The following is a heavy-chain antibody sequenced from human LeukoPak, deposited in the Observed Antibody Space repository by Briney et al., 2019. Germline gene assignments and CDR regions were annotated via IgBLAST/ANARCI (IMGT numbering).Heavy chain of an antibody. D-gene: IGHD2-15*01. CDR1: GFTFSSYA. V-gene: IGHV3-30-3*01. J-gene: IGHJ4*02. CDR3: ARGVPPKVAYQPLLLPHFDY. Sequence: GGSLRLSCAASGFTFSSYAMHWVRQAPGKGLEWVAVISYDGSNKYYADSVKGRFTISRDNSKNTLYLQMNSLRAEDAAVYYCARGVPPKVAYQPLLLPHFDYWGQGTLVTVSS. CDR2: ISYDGSNK.